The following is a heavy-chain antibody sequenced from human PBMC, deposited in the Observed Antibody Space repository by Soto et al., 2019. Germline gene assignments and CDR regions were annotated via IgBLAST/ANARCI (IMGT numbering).Heavy chain of an antibody. CDR3: AREYSSGWSGY. V-gene: IGHV1-69*01. D-gene: IGHD6-19*01. CDR2: IVPLLGTP. CDR1: GGAFSTSG. Sequence: QVHLVQSGAEVKKPGSSVKVSCMASGGAFSTSGISWVRQAPGQGLEWVGRIVPLLGTPNYAQTFQGRVTLTADASTSTAYMELSSLRSEDMGVYYCAREYSSGWSGYWGQGTLVTVSS. J-gene: IGHJ4*02.